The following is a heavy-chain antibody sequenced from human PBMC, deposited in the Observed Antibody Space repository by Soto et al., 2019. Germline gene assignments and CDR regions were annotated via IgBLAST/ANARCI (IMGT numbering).Heavy chain of an antibody. J-gene: IGHJ4*02. D-gene: IGHD2-21*02. CDR2: MNPNSGNT. Sequence: SVKGSCKASGYTFTSYAMHWVRQAPGQRLEWMGWMNPNSGNTKYSQKFQGRVTITRNTSMGTAYMELSSLRSEDTAVYYCARGVSCGGDCYRDWGQGTPVTVS. CDR3: ARGVSCGGDCYRD. V-gene: IGHV1-3*01. CDR1: GYTFTSYA.